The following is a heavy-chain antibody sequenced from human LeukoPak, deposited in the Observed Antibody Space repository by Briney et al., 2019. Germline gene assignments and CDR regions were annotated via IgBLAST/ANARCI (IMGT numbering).Heavy chain of an antibody. V-gene: IGHV3-21*01. CDR2: ISSSSSYI. J-gene: IGHJ4*02. D-gene: IGHD6-13*01. Sequence: KSGGSLRLSCAASGFTFSSYSMNRVRQAPGKGLEWVSSISSSSSYIYYADSVKGRFTISRDNAKNSLYLQMNSLRAEDTAVYYCARDGAAAVNYFDYWGQGTLVTVSS. CDR3: ARDGAAAVNYFDY. CDR1: GFTFSSYS.